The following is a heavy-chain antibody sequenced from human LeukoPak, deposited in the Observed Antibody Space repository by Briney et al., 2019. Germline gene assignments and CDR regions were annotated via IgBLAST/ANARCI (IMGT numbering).Heavy chain of an antibody. Sequence: ASVKVSCKASGYTFTSYYMHWVRQAPGQGLEWMGIINPSGGSTSYAQKFQGRVTMTRDTSTSTVYMELCSLRSEDTAVYYCARELGSYGMDVWGQGTTVTVSS. CDR2: INPSGGST. V-gene: IGHV1-46*01. CDR1: GYTFTSYY. D-gene: IGHD2-15*01. J-gene: IGHJ6*02. CDR3: ARELGSYGMDV.